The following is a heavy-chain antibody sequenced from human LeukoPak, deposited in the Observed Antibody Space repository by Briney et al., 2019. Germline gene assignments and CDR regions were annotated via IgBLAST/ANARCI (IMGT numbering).Heavy chain of an antibody. Sequence: GGSLRLSCAASGFTFSSYSKNWVRQAPGKALEWVSSISSSSSYIYYADSVKGRFTISRDNAKNSLYLQMNSLRVEDTAVYYCASRSINWYRGNDWFDPWGQGTLVTVSS. J-gene: IGHJ5*02. V-gene: IGHV3-21*01. CDR2: ISSSSSYI. CDR3: ASRSINWYRGNDWFDP. CDR1: GFTFSSYS. D-gene: IGHD6-13*01.